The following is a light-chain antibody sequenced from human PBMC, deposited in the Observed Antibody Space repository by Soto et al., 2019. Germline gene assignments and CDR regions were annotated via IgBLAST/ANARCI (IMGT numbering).Light chain of an antibody. CDR2: DAY. J-gene: IGKJ5*01. CDR3: QQRHMWPIT. Sequence: EVVLKQSPVTLSLSPGERATLSFRASQSFRGLLAWYQQKPGQAPRLLIYDAYNRATGIPPRLSGSGYGTDLTITISSIETEDSAVYYCQQRHMWPITFGQGTRLEIK. CDR1: QSFRGL. V-gene: IGKV3-11*01.